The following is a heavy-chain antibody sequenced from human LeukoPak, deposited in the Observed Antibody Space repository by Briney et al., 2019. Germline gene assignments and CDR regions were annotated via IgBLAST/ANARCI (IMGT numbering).Heavy chain of an antibody. V-gene: IGHV4-59*08. J-gene: IGHJ4*02. CDR1: GGSISSYY. CDR2: IYYSGST. Sequence: SETLSLTCTVSGGSISSYYWSWIRQPPGRGLEWIGYIYYSGSTNYNPSLKSRVTISVDTSKNQFSLKLSSVTAAGTAVYYCARHGGYSSGWPDFFDYWGQGTLVTVSS. CDR3: ARHGGYSSGWPDFFDY. D-gene: IGHD6-19*01.